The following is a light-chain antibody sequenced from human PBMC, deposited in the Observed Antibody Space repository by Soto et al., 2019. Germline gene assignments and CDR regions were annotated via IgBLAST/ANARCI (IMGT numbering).Light chain of an antibody. V-gene: IGKV3-20*01. CDR3: QQYRTSPRT. J-gene: IGKJ1*01. CDR1: QSVSSSY. CDR2: AAS. Sequence: EIVLTQSPGTLSLSPGERATLSCRASQSVSSSYIAWYQQKPGQAPRLLIYAASSRATGIPDRFSGTGSGTDFTLTISRLEPEDFAVYYCQQYRTSPRTFGQGTKVEIK.